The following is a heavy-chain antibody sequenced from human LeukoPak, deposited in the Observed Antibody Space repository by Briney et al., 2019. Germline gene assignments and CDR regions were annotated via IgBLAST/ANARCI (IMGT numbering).Heavy chain of an antibody. CDR2: INHSGST. J-gene: IGHJ4*02. CDR1: GGSFSGYY. CDR3: ARLSGYYSSIRYYFDY. D-gene: IGHD3-3*01. V-gene: IGHV4-34*01. Sequence: KPSETLSLTCAVYGGSFSGYYWSWIRQPPGKGLEWIGEINHSGSTNYNPSLKSRVTISVDTSKNQFSLKLSSVTAADTAVYYCARLSGYYSSIRYYFDYWGQGTLVTVSS.